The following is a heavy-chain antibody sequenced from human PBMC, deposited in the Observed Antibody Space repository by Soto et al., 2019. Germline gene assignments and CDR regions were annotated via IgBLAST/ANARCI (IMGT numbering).Heavy chain of an antibody. V-gene: IGHV1-69*01. Sequence: QVQLVQSGAEVKQPGSSVKVSCKASGGVFSNYALTWVRQAPGQGPEWVGGLVPVFGTPNYAPKFQGRVTVTADEYTRTGYFELSTLTSADTATYYSARGSHYLSTLYYFETWGQGTLVIVSS. J-gene: IGHJ5*02. CDR1: GGVFSNYA. CDR3: ARGSHYLSTLYYFET. CDR2: LVPVFGTP. D-gene: IGHD3-10*01.